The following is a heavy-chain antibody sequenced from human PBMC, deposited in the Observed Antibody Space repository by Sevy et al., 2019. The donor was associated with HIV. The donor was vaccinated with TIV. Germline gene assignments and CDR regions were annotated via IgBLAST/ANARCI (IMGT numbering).Heavy chain of an antibody. CDR3: ARAYAHYGDSIGFYYGMDV. D-gene: IGHD4-17*01. J-gene: IGHJ6*02. CDR1: GFNVSSNY. CDR2: IYSGANT. Sequence: GGSLRLSCAASGFNVSSNYMNWIRQAPGKGLEWVSVIYSGANTYYADSVKGRFIISRDNAKNTLYLQMNSLRAEDTAMYYCARAYAHYGDSIGFYYGMDVWGQGITVTVSS. V-gene: IGHV3-53*01.